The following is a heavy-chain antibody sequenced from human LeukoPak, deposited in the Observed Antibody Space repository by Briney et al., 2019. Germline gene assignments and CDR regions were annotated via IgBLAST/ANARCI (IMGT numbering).Heavy chain of an antibody. CDR3: ARSDREWELYFDY. CDR1: GFTVSSNY. J-gene: IGHJ4*02. D-gene: IGHD1-26*01. V-gene: IGHV3-66*01. CDR2: IYSGGGT. Sequence: PGGSLRLSCAASGFTVSSNYMSWVRQAPGKGLEWVSVIYSGGGTYYADSVKGRFTISRDNSKNTLYLQMNSLRAEDTAVYYCARSDREWELYFDYWGQGTLVTVSS.